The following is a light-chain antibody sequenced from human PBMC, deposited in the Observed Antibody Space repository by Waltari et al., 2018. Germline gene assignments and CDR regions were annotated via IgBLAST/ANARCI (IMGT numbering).Light chain of an antibody. CDR3: SSYGGINNSPYV. CDR2: EVS. V-gene: IGLV2-8*01. J-gene: IGLJ1*01. Sequence: QSALTQPPSASGSPGQSVTISCTGTSSDVGSHDFVSWYQQFPGKAPKLIIWEVSRRPSGVPDRFSGSKSGNTASLTVSVLQAEDEADYYCSSYGGINNSPYVFGTGTKVTV. CDR1: SSDVGSHDF.